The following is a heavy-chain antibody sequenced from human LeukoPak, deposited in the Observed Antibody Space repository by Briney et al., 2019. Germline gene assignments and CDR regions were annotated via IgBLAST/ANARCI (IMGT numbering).Heavy chain of an antibody. CDR3: AKGADMVRGVIAYSFDY. D-gene: IGHD3-10*01. CDR1: GGSISSSSYY. Sequence: SETLSLTCTVSGGSISSSSYYWGWIRQPPGKGLEWIGSIYYSGSTYYNPSLKSRVTISVDTSKNQFSLKLSSVTAADTAVYYCAKGADMVRGVIAYSFDYWGQGTLVTVSS. V-gene: IGHV4-39*07. CDR2: IYYSGST. J-gene: IGHJ4*02.